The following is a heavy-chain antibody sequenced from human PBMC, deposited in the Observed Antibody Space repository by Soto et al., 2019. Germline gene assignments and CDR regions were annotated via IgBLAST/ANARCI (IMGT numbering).Heavy chain of an antibody. D-gene: IGHD5-12*01. Sequence: PGWSLRLSCAASGFTFSFYTMTWVRQAPGKGLEWVSSISDSTAYIYYAESVKGRFTISRDNAKNSLYLQMNSLRAEDTAIYYCARRLVATMADLEYWGQGTLVTVSS. CDR3: ARRLVATMADLEY. CDR2: ISDSTAYI. V-gene: IGHV3-21*01. CDR1: GFTFSFYT. J-gene: IGHJ4*02.